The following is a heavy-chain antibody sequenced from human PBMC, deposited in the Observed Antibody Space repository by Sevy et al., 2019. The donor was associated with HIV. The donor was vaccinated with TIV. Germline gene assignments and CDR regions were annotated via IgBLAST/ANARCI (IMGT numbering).Heavy chain of an antibody. J-gene: IGHJ4*02. D-gene: IGHD3-3*01. CDR2: ISSSSSTI. V-gene: IGHV3-48*02. CDR3: ARDPSPHGFGVVILQREEPADY. CDR1: GFTFSSYS. Sequence: GGSLRLSCAASGFTFSSYSMNWVRQAPGKGLEWVSYISSSSSTIYYADSVKGRFTISRDNPKNSLYLQMNSLRDEDTAGYYCARDPSPHGFGVVILQREEPADYWGQGTLVTVSS.